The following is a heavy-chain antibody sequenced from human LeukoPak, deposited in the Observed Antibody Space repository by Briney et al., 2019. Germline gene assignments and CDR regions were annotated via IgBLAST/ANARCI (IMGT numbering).Heavy chain of an antibody. J-gene: IGHJ4*02. V-gene: IGHV3-9*01. CDR2: ISWNSGSI. Sequence: GGSLRLSCAASGFTFDDYAMHWVRQAPGKGLEWVSGISWNSGSIGYADSVKGRFTISRDNAKNSLYLQMNSLRAEDTALYYCAKDSLDFNSSGRVRAGGWGQGTLVTVSS. CDR3: AKDSLDFNSSGRVRAGG. D-gene: IGHD6-19*01. CDR1: GFTFDDYA.